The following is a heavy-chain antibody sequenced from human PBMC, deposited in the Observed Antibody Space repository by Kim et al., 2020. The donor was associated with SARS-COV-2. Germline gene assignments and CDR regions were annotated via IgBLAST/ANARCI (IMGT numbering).Heavy chain of an antibody. CDR2: IIPIFARP. CDR3: ARERYGDQNWFDP. D-gene: IGHD4-17*01. Sequence: SVKVSCKASGGTFSSYGISWVRLAPGHGPEWMGGIIPIFARPKYAQKFQGRATITTDASTSTVYMELSSLRSDDTAVYYCARERYGDQNWFDPWGQGTVVTVSS. J-gene: IGHJ5*02. CDR1: GGTFSSYG. V-gene: IGHV1-69*05.